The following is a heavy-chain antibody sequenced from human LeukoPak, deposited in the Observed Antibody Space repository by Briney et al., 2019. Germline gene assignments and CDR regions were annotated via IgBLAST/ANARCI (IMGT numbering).Heavy chain of an antibody. J-gene: IGHJ4*02. CDR2: FDPEDGET. V-gene: IGHV1-24*01. D-gene: IGHD3-22*01. CDR3: ARSFTYDSSGYLVPSFDY. Sequence: ASVNVSCKVSGYTLTELSMHWVRQAPGKGLEWMGGFDPEDGETIYAQKFQGRVTMTEDTSTDTAYMELSSLRSEDTAVYYCARSFTYDSSGYLVPSFDYWGQGTLVTVSS. CDR1: GYTLTELS.